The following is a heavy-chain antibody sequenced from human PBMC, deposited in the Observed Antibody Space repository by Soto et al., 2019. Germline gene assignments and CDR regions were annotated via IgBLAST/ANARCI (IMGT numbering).Heavy chain of an antibody. CDR1: CGSINSYW. CDR2: VYSSGTT. V-gene: IGHV4-4*07. D-gene: IGHD3-10*01. Sequence: SETLSLTCSFSCGSINSYWWSWIRQPAGKGLEWIGRVYSSGTTDYNPSLNSRATMSVETSKNQFSLKLTSVTAADTAVYYCARDIGSYASAEGYWGQGIQVTVSS. CDR3: ARDIGSYASAEGY. J-gene: IGHJ4*02.